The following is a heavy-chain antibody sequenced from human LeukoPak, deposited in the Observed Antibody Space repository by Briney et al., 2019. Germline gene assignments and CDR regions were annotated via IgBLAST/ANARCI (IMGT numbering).Heavy chain of an antibody. V-gene: IGHV3-48*04. D-gene: IGHD2-21*02. CDR1: GFTFNNAW. CDR2: ISDSGSGI. Sequence: GGSLRLSCAASGFTFNNAWMNWVRQAPGRGLEWVSYISDSGSGIYYAESVRGRFTVSRDNAQNSLYLQMNSLRVEDTAVYYCAREELNCGGDCFQHWGQGTLVTVSS. CDR3: AREELNCGGDCFQH. J-gene: IGHJ4*02.